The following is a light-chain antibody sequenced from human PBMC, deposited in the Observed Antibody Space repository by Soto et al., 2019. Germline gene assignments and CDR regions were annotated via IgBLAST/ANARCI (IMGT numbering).Light chain of an antibody. CDR3: AAWDDSLNAL. Sequence: QSVLTQPPSASGTPGQRVTISCSGSFSNIGDNAVNWYQQLPGAAPKLLIYLNDQRPSGVPDRFSGSKSGTSAFLAISGLQSEDEADYYCAAWDDSLNALFGTGTKV. V-gene: IGLV1-44*01. CDR1: FSNIGDNA. J-gene: IGLJ1*01. CDR2: LND.